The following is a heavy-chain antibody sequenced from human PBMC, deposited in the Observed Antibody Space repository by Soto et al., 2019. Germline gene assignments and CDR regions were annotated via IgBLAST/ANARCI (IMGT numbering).Heavy chain of an antibody. CDR2: IYYSGST. CDR3: ARLHFCGGDCYIFDY. V-gene: IGHV4-59*08. CDR1: GCSLSRYH. J-gene: IGHJ4*02. D-gene: IGHD2-21*02. Sequence: SENLSPTCPVSGCSLSRYHLSWIRPPPGKGLEWIGYIYYSGSTNYNPSLKSRVTISVDTSKNQFSLKLSSVTAADTAVYYCARLHFCGGDCYIFDYWGQGTLVTVSS.